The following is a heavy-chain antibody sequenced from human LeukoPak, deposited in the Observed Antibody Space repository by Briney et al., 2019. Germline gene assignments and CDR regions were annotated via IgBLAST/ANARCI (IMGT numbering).Heavy chain of an antibody. D-gene: IGHD3-10*01. Sequence: SETLSLTCAVSGGPFSGYFWSWIRQSSGKGLEWIGEIHNSGTTNYNPSLNSRVTISEDTSKNQFYLNLSSVTAADTAVYYCARHSDGGFGEMAFHHWGQGTLVTVSS. J-gene: IGHJ4*02. V-gene: IGHV4-34*01. CDR2: IHNSGTT. CDR1: GGPFSGYF. CDR3: ARHSDGGFGEMAFHH.